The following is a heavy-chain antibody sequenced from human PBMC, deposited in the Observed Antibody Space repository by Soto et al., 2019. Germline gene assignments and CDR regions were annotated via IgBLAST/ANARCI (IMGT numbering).Heavy chain of an antibody. V-gene: IGHV1-8*02. CDR3: ARAQVGDSWSGYYKGWLDP. D-gene: IGHD3-3*01. CDR2: LNPDSGGT. Sequence: QVQLVQSGAEIKKPGASVKVYCKASGYTFTDYDLYWVRQAPGQGLEWMGRLNPDSGGTVNGQKFRTRVSMTMNTSINTAYLELDSLRSEDTAVYYCARAQVGDSWSGYYKGWLDPWGQGTLVTVSP. CDR1: GYTFTDYD. J-gene: IGHJ5*02.